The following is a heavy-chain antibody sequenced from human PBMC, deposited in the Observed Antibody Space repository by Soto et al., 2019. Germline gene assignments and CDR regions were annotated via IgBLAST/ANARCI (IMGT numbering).Heavy chain of an antibody. V-gene: IGHV1-18*01. D-gene: IGHD1-20*01. J-gene: IGHJ6*03. Sequence: ASVKVSCKASGYTFTSYGISWVRQAPGQGLEWMGWISAYNGNTNYAQKLQGRVTMTTDTSTSTAYMELRSLRSDDTAVYYCARHETHNWNDGESWVYYYYYMDVWGKGTTVTVSS. CDR1: GYTFTSYG. CDR2: ISAYNGNT. CDR3: ARHETHNWNDGESWVYYYYYMDV.